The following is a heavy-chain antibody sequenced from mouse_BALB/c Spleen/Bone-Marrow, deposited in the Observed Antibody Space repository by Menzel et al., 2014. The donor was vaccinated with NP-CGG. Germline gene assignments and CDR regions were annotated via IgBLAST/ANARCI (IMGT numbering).Heavy chain of an antibody. CDR2: SRNKAKHYTT. V-gene: IGHV7-1*02. Sequence: EVQVVESGGGLVQPGDSLRLSCATSGFTFSDFYMEWVRQPPGKRLEWIAASRNKAKHYTTEYSASVKGRFIVSRDTSQSILYLQMNALGAEDTAIYYCARDVGYGIYFVYWGQGTLVTVSA. CDR3: ARDVGYGIYFVY. J-gene: IGHJ3*01. CDR1: GFTFSDFY. D-gene: IGHD2-10*02.